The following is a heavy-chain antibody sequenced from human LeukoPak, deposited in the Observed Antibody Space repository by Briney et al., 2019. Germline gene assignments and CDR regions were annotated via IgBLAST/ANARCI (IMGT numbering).Heavy chain of an antibody. D-gene: IGHD3-10*01. CDR1: GFTVSSNY. Sequence: PGGSLRLSCAASGFTVSSNYMSWVRQAPGKGLEWVSVIYSGGSTYYADSVKGRFTISRDNSKNTLYLQMNSLRAEDTAVYYCAKSFGFGELPFDYWGQGTLVTVSS. V-gene: IGHV3-53*01. J-gene: IGHJ4*02. CDR2: IYSGGST. CDR3: AKSFGFGELPFDY.